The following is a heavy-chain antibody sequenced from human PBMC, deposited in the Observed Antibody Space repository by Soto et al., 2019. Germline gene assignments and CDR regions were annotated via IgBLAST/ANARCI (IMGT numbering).Heavy chain of an antibody. CDR1: GFPFDYYT. V-gene: IGHV3-43*01. CDR2: ISWDGGST. Sequence: PGGSLSLSCAASGFPFDYYTMYWVRRAPGKGLEWVSLISWDGGSTHYADSVKGRFTISRDNTKNSLYLQMNSLRTEDTALYYCAKDRTYCRSPKCYNNNGMDVWGQGTTVTVS. D-gene: IGHD2-2*01. CDR3: AKDRTYCRSPKCYNNNGMDV. J-gene: IGHJ6*02.